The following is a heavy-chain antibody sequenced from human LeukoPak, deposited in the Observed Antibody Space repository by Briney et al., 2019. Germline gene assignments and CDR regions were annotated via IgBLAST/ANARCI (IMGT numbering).Heavy chain of an antibody. V-gene: IGHV4-4*07. J-gene: IGHJ3*02. CDR2: IYTSGSP. CDR3: AGEGSGYSSSSDAFDI. D-gene: IGHD6-6*01. Sequence: SETLSLTCTVSDGSISSYYWSWIRQPAGKGLEWIGRIYTSGSPNYNPSLKSRVTMSVDTSKNQFSLKLSSVTAADTAVYYCAGEGSGYSSSSDAFDIWGQGTMVTVSS. CDR1: DGSISSYY.